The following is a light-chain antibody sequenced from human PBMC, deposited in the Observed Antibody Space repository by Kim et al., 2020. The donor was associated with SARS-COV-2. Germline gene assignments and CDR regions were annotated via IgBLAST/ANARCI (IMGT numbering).Light chain of an antibody. J-gene: IGKJ1*01. V-gene: IGKV3-15*01. CDR2: GAS. Sequence: VYQGDRATLSCRASHSVGSNLAWYQQKPGQSPRLLSYGASTRATGVPDRFGGSGSGTEFTLTISSLQSEDFAIYYCQLYNHWPLTFGQGTKVDIK. CDR1: HSVGSN. CDR3: QLYNHWPLT.